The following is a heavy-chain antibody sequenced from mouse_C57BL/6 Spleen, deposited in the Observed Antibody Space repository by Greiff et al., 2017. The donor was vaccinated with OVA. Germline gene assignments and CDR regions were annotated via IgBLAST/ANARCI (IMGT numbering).Heavy chain of an antibody. CDR1: GYTFTSYW. J-gene: IGHJ4*01. V-gene: IGHV1-59*01. Sequence: VQLQQPGAELVRPGTSVKLSCKASGYTFTSYWMHWVKQRPGQGLEWIGVIDPSDSYTNYNQKFKGKATLTVDTASSTAYMHLSSLTSEDSAVYYCARVITTVVADYYAMDYWGQGTSVTVSS. CDR3: ARVITTVVADYYAMDY. D-gene: IGHD1-1*01. CDR2: IDPSDSYT.